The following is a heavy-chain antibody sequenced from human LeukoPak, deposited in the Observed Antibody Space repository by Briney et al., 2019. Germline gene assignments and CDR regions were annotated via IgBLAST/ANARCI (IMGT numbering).Heavy chain of an antibody. CDR2: ISSSSSYI. Sequence: PGGSLRLSCAASGFTFGSYSMNWVRQAPGEGLEWVSSISSSSSYIYYADSVKGRFTISRANAKNSLYLQMNSLRAEDTAVYYCARDGGDYYYYYYMDVWGKGTTVTVSS. CDR3: ARDGGDYYYYYYMDV. D-gene: IGHD2-21*02. V-gene: IGHV3-21*01. CDR1: GFTFGSYS. J-gene: IGHJ6*03.